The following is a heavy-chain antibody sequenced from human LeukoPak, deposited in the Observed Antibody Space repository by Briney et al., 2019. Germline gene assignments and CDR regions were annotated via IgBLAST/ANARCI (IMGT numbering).Heavy chain of an antibody. CDR2: IKSKADGETT. D-gene: IGHD3-9*01. CDR3: STLTSRYLPDS. CDR1: GFTFTSAW. J-gene: IGHJ4*02. V-gene: IGHV3-15*07. Sequence: PGGSLRLSCGAPGFTFTSAWMNWVRQAPGKGLEWVGRIKSKADGETTDYAAPVKGRFTFSRDDSKNMLYLQMNGLKSEDTAVYYCSTLTSRYLPDSWGQGTLVTVSS.